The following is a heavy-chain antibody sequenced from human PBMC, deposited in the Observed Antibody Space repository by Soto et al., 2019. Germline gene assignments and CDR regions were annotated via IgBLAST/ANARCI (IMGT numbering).Heavy chain of an antibody. D-gene: IGHD6-13*01. CDR3: ARDLGQQLVDY. CDR1: GYTFTSYG. Sequence: QVQLVQSGAEVKKPGASVKVSCKASGYTFTSYGISWVRQAPGQGLEWMGWISAYNGNTKYAQKLQGRVTMTTDTSPSTAYMEVRSLRSDDTAVYYCARDLGQQLVDYWGQGTLVTVSS. CDR2: ISAYNGNT. V-gene: IGHV1-18*01. J-gene: IGHJ4*02.